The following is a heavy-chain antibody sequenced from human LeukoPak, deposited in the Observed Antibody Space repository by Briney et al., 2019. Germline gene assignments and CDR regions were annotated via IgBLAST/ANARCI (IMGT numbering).Heavy chain of an antibody. CDR3: ARAGRYYDFWSGFAAPDYYMDV. V-gene: IGHV4-30-4*08. D-gene: IGHD3-3*01. J-gene: IGHJ6*03. CDR1: GGSISSGDYY. Sequence: SETLSLTCTVSGGSISSGDYYWSWIRQPPGKGLEWIGYIYYSGSTYYNPSLKSRVTISVDTSKNQFSLKLSSVTVADTAVYYCARAGRYYDFWSGFAAPDYYMDVWGKGTTVTVSS. CDR2: IYYSGST.